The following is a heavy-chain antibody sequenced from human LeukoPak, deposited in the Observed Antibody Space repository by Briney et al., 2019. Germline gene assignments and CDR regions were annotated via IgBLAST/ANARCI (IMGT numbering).Heavy chain of an antibody. D-gene: IGHD5/OR15-5a*01. CDR3: ARESTDYYFDY. V-gene: IGHV1-46*01. CDR2: INPSGGST. J-gene: IGHJ4*02. Sequence: GASVKVSCKASGYTFTSYYMHWVRQAPGQGLEWMGIINPSGGSTSYAQKFQGRVTMTRDMSTSTVYMELSSLRSEDTAVYYCARESTDYYFDYWGQGTLVTVSS. CDR1: GYTFTSYY.